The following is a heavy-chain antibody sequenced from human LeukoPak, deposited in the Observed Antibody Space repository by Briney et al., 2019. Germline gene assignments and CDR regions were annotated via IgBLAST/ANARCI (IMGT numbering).Heavy chain of an antibody. CDR2: IYTSGST. CDR1: GGSISSYY. V-gene: IGHV4-4*07. J-gene: IGHJ4*02. D-gene: IGHD2-15*01. Sequence: SETLSLTYTVSGGSISSYYWSWIRQPAGKGLEWIGRIYTSGSTTYYPPLKSRVTMSVDTSKNQFSLKLSSVTAADTAVYYCARMGYCRGGSCYTPDYWGQGTLVTVSS. CDR3: ARMGYCRGGSCYTPDY.